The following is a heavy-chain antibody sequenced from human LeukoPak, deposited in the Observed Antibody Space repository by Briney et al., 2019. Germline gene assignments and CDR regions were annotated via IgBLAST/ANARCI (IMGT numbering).Heavy chain of an antibody. D-gene: IGHD2-2*02. V-gene: IGHV3-23*01. CDR1: GFTFSGYA. J-gene: IGHJ4*02. Sequence: GGSLRLSCAASGFTFSGYAMSWVRQAPGKGLEWVSAISGSGGSTYYADSVKGRFTISRDNSKNTLYLQMNSLRAEDTAVYYCAKPIRPAAIPYLGYWGQGTLVTVSS. CDR2: ISGSGGST. CDR3: AKPIRPAAIPYLGY.